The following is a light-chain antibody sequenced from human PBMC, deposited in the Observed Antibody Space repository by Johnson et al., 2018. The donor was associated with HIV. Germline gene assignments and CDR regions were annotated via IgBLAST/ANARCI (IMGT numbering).Light chain of an antibody. J-gene: IGLJ1*01. CDR1: SSNIGNNY. V-gene: IGLV1-51*02. CDR3: GTWDSSLSAYV. CDR2: ENN. Sequence: QPVLTQPPSVSAAPGQKVTISCSGSSSNIGNNYVSWYQHLPGTAPKLLIYENNKRPSGIPDRFSGSKSGTSATLGITGLQTGDEADYYCGTWDSSLSAYVFGTGNKVTVL.